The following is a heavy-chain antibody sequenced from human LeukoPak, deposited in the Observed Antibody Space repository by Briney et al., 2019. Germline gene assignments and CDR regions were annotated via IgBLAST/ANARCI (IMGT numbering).Heavy chain of an antibody. CDR1: GFTFNSYA. V-gene: IGHV3-23*01. CDR3: VTQMATVTMDDY. J-gene: IGHJ4*02. Sequence: PGGSLRLSCAASGFTFNSYAMSWVRQAPGKGLEWVSGISGSGDSTFYADSVKGRFTISRDNFKNTLYLQMNSLRADDTAVYFCVTQMATVTMDDYWGQGTLVTVSS. CDR2: ISGSGDST. D-gene: IGHD4-17*01.